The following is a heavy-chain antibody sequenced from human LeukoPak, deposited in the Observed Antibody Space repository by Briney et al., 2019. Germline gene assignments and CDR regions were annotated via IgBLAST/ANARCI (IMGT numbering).Heavy chain of an antibody. V-gene: IGHV3-7*05. CDR2: IKQDGSET. D-gene: IGHD6-6*01. CDR1: GFTFSSFW. J-gene: IGHJ4*02. Sequence: GGSLRLSCAASGFTFSSFWMTWVRQAPGKGLEWVASIKQDGSETYYEVSVKARFTISRDNADHSLYLQMNSLRADDTAMYYCAIDRSSSFYWGQGTLVTVSS. CDR3: AIDRSSSFY.